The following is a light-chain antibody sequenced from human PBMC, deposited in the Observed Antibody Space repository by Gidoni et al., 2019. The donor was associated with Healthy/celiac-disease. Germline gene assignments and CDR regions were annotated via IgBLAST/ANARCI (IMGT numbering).Light chain of an antibody. J-gene: IGKJ4*01. V-gene: IGKV1-33*01. CDR2: AAS. Sequence: IHSTQSPSTLSASVGDRVTITCQASQDISYYLNWYQQKPGKAPQLLIYAASNVETVAPPRFSGSGSGTDSTSTISSLQPEDTATYYRQHYDNPPLTFGGGTQVEIK. CDR3: QHYDNPPLT. CDR1: QDISYY.